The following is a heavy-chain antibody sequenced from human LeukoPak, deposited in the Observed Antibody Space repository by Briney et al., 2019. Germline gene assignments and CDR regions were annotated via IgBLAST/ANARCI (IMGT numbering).Heavy chain of an antibody. Sequence: GGSLRHSCAASGFTFDDYAMHWVRQAPGKGLEWVSGISWNSGSIDYADSVKGRFTISRDNAKNSLYLQMNSLRAEDTALYYCAKSRGYSYGPDYWGQGTLVTISS. J-gene: IGHJ4*02. CDR1: GFTFDDYA. CDR2: ISWNSGSI. V-gene: IGHV3-9*01. D-gene: IGHD5-18*01. CDR3: AKSRGYSYGPDY.